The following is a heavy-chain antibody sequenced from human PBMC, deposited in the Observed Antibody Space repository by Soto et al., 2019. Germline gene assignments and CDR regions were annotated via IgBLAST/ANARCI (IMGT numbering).Heavy chain of an antibody. Sequence: EVQLVETGGGLIQPGGSLRLSCAASGFTVSSNYMSWVRQAPGKGLEWVSVIYSGGSTYYADSVKGRFTISRDNSKNTLYLQMNSLRAEDTAVYYCVRASGYSSGWPDYWGQGTLVTVSS. CDR2: IYSGGST. CDR1: GFTVSSNY. CDR3: VRASGYSSGWPDY. D-gene: IGHD6-19*01. V-gene: IGHV3-53*02. J-gene: IGHJ4*02.